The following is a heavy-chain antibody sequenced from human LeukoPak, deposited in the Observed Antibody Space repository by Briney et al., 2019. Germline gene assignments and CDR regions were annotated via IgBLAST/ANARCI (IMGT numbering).Heavy chain of an antibody. CDR2: IKQDGSEK. D-gene: IGHD3-3*01. V-gene: IGHV3-7*01. J-gene: IGHJ4*02. CDR1: GFSFSIYW. Sequence: PGGSLRLSCAASGFSFSIYWMSWVRQVPGMGLEWVANIKQDGSEKHYVDSVRGRFTISRDNAKNSLYLQMNSLRAEDTAVYYCARGSGTVDYWGQGTLVTVSS. CDR3: ARGSGTVDY.